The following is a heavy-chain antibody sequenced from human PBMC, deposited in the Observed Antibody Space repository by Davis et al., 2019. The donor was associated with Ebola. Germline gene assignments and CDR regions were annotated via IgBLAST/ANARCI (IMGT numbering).Heavy chain of an antibody. J-gene: IGHJ4*02. D-gene: IGHD2-15*01. CDR3: ARPGKDCSGGGCFGY. V-gene: IGHV1-69*08. Sequence: SVKVSCKVSGGTLNIYTLSWVRQAPGQGLEWMGRIITILGTADYAQKFQGRVTISADKSATTFYMELSRLRSDDTAVYYCARPGKDCSGGGCFGYWGQGTLVTVSS. CDR1: GGTLNIYT. CDR2: IITILGTA.